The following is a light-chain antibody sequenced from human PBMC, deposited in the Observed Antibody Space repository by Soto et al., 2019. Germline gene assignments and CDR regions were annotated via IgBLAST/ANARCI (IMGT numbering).Light chain of an antibody. CDR1: SSSIESNY. J-gene: IGLJ2*01. CDR3: TVWDDSLRGRL. CDR2: RNN. Sequence: QAVVTQPPSASGTPGQRVTISCSGTSSSIESNYVYWYQQLPGTAPRLLIYRNNQRPSGVPDRFSGSKSGTSASLAISALRSKDEADYYCTVWDDSLRGRLFGGGTQLTVL. V-gene: IGLV1-47*01.